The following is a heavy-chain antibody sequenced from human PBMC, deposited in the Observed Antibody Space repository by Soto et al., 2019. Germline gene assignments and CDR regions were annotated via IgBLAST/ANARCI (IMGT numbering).Heavy chain of an antibody. J-gene: IGHJ6*02. CDR2: IIPIFDIT. Sequence: GASVKVSCKASGGTFSRYAISWVRQAPGQGLEWMGGIIPIFDITNYAQKFQGRVTITADESTSTAYMELSSLGSDDTAVYYCARPDEGGYSSNHHYYYALDVWGQGTTVTVSS. CDR3: ARPDEGGYSSNHHYYYALDV. CDR1: GGTFSRYA. V-gene: IGHV1-69*13. D-gene: IGHD3-22*01.